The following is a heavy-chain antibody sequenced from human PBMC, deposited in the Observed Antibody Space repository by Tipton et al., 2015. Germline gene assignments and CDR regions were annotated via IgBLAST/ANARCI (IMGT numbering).Heavy chain of an antibody. D-gene: IGHD2-21*02. CDR1: GGSIGSYY. J-gene: IGHJ4*02. V-gene: IGHV4-4*08. CDR2: IYFSGTT. CDR3: ASPSLPHDRGDYYFQS. Sequence: TLSLTCTVSGGSIGSYYWNWIRQSPGKGLEWIGYIYFSGTTYYNPSLKSRVTISIDRFKNQFSLKLSSVTAADTAVYYCASPSLPHDRGDYYFQSWGQGSLVTVSS.